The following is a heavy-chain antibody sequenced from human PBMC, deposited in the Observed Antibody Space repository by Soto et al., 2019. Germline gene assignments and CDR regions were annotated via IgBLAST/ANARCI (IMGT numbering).Heavy chain of an antibody. J-gene: IGHJ5*02. CDR2: IYWDGDK. D-gene: IGHD3-3*01. V-gene: IGHV2-5*02. CDR1: GFSLSTSGAA. CDR3: AHRATMTIFGLIIDNGIWFDP. Sequence: PSQTLSLTCTFSGFSLSTSGAAVGWVRQPPGRALEWLALIYWDGDKRYNASLGNRLTITKDTSMNQVVLTLTNVDPADTATYYCAHRATMTIFGLIIDNGIWFDPWGQGTRVTVSS.